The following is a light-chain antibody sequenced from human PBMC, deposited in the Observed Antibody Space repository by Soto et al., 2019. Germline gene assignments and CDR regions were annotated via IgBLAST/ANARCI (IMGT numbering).Light chain of an antibody. CDR3: QQYYRTPRT. Sequence: DIVMTQSPDSLAVPLGERATINCKSSQSVLYSSNNQNYLAWYQQKPGQPPKLLIYWASTRESGVPDRFSGSGSGTDFTLTISSLQAEDVAIYYCQQYYRTPRTFGQGTKVEIK. V-gene: IGKV4-1*01. CDR2: WAS. CDR1: QSVLYSSNNQNY. J-gene: IGKJ1*01.